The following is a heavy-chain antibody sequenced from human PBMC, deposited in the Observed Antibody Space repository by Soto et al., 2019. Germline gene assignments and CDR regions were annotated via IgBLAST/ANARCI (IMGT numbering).Heavy chain of an antibody. J-gene: IGHJ6*02. D-gene: IGHD6-13*01. CDR1: GYSFTTYW. V-gene: IGHV5-51*01. CDR3: ARTSAAGKYYYGMDV. CDR2: IFPGDSDI. Sequence: GESLKISCKGSGYSFTTYWIGWVRQKPGKGMEWMGIIFPGDSDIRYSPSLQGQVTISADKSITTAYLQWSSLKASDTAMYYCARTSAAGKYYYGMDVWGQGTTVTVSS.